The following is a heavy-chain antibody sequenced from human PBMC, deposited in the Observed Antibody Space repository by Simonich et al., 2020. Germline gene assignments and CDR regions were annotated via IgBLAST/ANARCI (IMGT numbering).Heavy chain of an antibody. Sequence: EVQLVESGGGLVQPGGSLRLSCAASGFTFSSYGMNWVRQAPGKGLEWVFYISSSSSTIYYATSVKGRFTISRDNAKNSLYLQMNSLRAEDTAVYYCARDSSYYAFDIWGQGTMVTVSS. J-gene: IGHJ3*02. CDR1: GFTFSSYG. D-gene: IGHD5-12*01. CDR3: ARDSSYYAFDI. CDR2: ISSSSSTI. V-gene: IGHV3-48*01.